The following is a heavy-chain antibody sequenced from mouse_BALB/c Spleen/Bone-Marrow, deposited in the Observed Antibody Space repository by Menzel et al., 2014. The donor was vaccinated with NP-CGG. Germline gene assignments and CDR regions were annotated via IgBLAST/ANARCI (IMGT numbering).Heavy chain of an antibody. V-gene: IGHV2-9*02. J-gene: IGHJ2*01. CDR1: GFSLTDYG. Sequence: QVQLQQSGPGLVAPSQSLSIPCTVSGFSLTDYGVHWVRQPPGKGLEWLGIIGIGGSTNYNSALMSRLSIDKDNSKSQVFLKMNSLQTDDTAMYYCARASYYYGSGYDYWGQGTTLTVSS. D-gene: IGHD1-1*01. CDR3: ARASYYYGSGYDY. CDR2: IGIGGST.